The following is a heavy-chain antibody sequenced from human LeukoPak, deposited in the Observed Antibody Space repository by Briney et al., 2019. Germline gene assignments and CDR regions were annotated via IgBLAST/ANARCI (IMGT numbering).Heavy chain of an antibody. J-gene: IGHJ4*02. V-gene: IGHV3-21*01. CDR2: IRSSSSCI. CDR1: GFTFISYS. CDR3: ARVSYDILTGYSYIDY. D-gene: IGHD3-9*01. Sequence: GGSLRLSCAASGFTFISYSMNWVRQAPGKGLEWVSSIRSSSSCIYYADSVKGRFTISRDNAKNSLYLQMNSLRAEDTAVYYCARVSYDILTGYSYIDYWGQGTLVTVSS.